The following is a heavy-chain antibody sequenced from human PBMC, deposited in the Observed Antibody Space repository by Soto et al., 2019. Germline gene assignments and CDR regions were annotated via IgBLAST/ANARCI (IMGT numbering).Heavy chain of an antibody. V-gene: IGHV3-53*04. CDR2: IYSGSST. CDR3: ARDGGDYYFDY. D-gene: IGHD3-3*01. CDR1: GFTVSSNY. J-gene: IGHJ4*02. Sequence: EVQLVESGGGLVQPGGSLRLSCAASGFTVSSNYMSWVRQAPGKGLEWVSVIYSGSSTYYADSVKGRFTISRHNSKNTLYLQMNSLRAEDTAVYYCARDGGDYYFDYWGQGTLVTVSS.